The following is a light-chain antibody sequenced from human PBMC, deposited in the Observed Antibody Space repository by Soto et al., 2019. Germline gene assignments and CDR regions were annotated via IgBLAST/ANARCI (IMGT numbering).Light chain of an antibody. CDR3: QQRLHWPLT. Sequence: EIVLTQSPATLSLSPGERATLSCRASQSVSSFFVWYQQKRGQAPRLLIYDASKRATGIPARFSGSGSATDFTLTISSLEPEDFAVYYCQQRLHWPLTFGGGTTVELK. CDR2: DAS. J-gene: IGKJ4*01. V-gene: IGKV3-11*01. CDR1: QSVSSF.